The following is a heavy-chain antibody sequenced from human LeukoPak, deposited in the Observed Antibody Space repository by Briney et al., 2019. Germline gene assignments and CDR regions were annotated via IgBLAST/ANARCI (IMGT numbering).Heavy chain of an antibody. J-gene: IGHJ4*02. D-gene: IGHD3-22*01. Sequence: GGSLRLSCAASGFTFSRYGMHWVRQAPGKGLEWVANIKQDGSEKYYVDSVKGRFTISRDNAKNSLYLQMNSLRAEDTAVYYCARVGSYYYDSSGYFYWGQGTLVTVSS. CDR3: ARVGSYYYDSSGYFY. CDR2: IKQDGSEK. CDR1: GFTFSRYG. V-gene: IGHV3-7*01.